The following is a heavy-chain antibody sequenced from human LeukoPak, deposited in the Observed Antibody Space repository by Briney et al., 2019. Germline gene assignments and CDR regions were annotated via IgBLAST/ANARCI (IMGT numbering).Heavy chain of an antibody. CDR3: ARRVAVAGYFNY. CDR1: GGSISSSY. V-gene: IGHV4-59*01. J-gene: IGHJ4*02. Sequence: PSETLSLTCTVSGGSISSSYWGWIRQPPEKGLEWIGYIYYSGSTYYNPSLKSRVTISVDTSKNQFSLKLSSVTAADTAIYYCARRVAVAGYFNYWGQGTLVTVSS. D-gene: IGHD6-19*01. CDR2: IYYSGST.